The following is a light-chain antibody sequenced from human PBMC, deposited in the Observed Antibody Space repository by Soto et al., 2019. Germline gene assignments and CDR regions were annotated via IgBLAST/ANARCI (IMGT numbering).Light chain of an antibody. Sequence: EIVLTQSPGTLSLSPGERATLSCRASQTVSSSYIAWYQQKPGQAPRFLIYGASRRAAGIPDRFSGSGSGTDFTFTISRLEPEDFAVYYCQQYGSSPPVTFGQGTRLEIK. V-gene: IGKV3-20*01. J-gene: IGKJ5*01. CDR1: QTVSSSY. CDR3: QQYGSSPPVT. CDR2: GAS.